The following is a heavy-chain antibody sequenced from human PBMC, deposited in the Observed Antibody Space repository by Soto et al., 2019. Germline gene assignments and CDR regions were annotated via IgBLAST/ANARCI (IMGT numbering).Heavy chain of an antibody. CDR1: GYTFTGYY. V-gene: IGHV1-2*04. CDR3: ARGYYDFWSGYFDY. D-gene: IGHD3-3*01. J-gene: IGHJ4*02. Sequence: QVQLVQSGAEVKKPGASVKVSCKASGYTFTGYYMHWVRQAPGQGLEWMGWINPNSGGTNYAQKVQGWVTMTRDTSISTAYMELSRLRSDDTAVYYCARGYYDFWSGYFDYWGQGTLVTVSS. CDR2: INPNSGGT.